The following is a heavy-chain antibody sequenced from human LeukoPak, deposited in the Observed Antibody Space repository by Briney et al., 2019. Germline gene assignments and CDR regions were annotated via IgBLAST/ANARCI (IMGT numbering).Heavy chain of an antibody. V-gene: IGHV4-34*01. Sequence: PSETLSLTCAVCGGSFSGYYWSWIRQPPGKGLEWIGEINHSGSTNYNPSLKSRVTISVDTSKNQFSLKLSSVTAADTAVYYCAGVVGATQPIHFDYWGQGTLVTVSS. CDR1: GGSFSGYY. J-gene: IGHJ4*02. CDR2: INHSGST. D-gene: IGHD1-26*01. CDR3: AGVVGATQPIHFDY.